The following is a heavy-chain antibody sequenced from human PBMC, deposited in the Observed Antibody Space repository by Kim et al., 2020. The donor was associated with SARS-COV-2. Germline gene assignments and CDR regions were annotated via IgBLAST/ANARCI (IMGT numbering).Heavy chain of an antibody. CDR3: ARDGSLGSGTYEGFDL. D-gene: IGHD3-10*01. CDR2: IRHSGST. CDR1: GYSISSAYY. J-gene: IGHJ3*01. V-gene: IGHV4-38-2*02. Sequence: SETLSLTCTVSGYSISSAYYWAWVRQPPGKGLELIGSIRHSGSTYYNPSLKSRVTVSMDTSRNQFSLKLTSVTAADTAVYYCARDGSLGSGTYEGFDLWG.